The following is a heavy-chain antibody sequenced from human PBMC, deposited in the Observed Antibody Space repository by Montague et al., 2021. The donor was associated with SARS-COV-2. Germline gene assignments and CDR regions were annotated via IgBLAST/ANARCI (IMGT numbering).Heavy chain of an antibody. CDR3: ARGMIRGVTTPFDS. CDR1: SGSIISSGYY. J-gene: IGHJ4*02. D-gene: IGHD3-10*01. Sequence: SETLSLTCSVSSGSIISSGYYWGWIRQTPGKELEWIGNIYYSGTTYYNPSLQSRGTISVDTSKNHLSLRLSSVTAADTAVYFCARGMIRGVTTPFDSWGQGSQVTVSS. V-gene: IGHV4-39*02. CDR2: IYYSGTT.